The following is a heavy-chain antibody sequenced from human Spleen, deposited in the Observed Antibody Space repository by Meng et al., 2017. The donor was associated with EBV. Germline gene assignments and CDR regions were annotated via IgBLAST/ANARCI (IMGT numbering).Heavy chain of an antibody. J-gene: IGHJ4*02. CDR3: AGVFRTGLDY. CDR1: GYDFNIYF. V-gene: IGHV1-3*01. Sequence: QFQLVQSGAEVKKPGASVKDACKTSGYDFNIYFMHWVRQAPGQGLEWMGWISADDGRTKYSEKFLGRVSFTRDTSASTAYMELTSLNSEDTAVYYCAGVFRTGLDYWGQGSLVTVSS. CDR2: ISADDGRT. D-gene: IGHD1-14*01.